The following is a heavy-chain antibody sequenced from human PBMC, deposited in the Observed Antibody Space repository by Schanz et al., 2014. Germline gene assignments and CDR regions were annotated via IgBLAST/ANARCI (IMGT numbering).Heavy chain of an antibody. V-gene: IGHV3-23*04. CDR1: GFAFSSYG. D-gene: IGHD5-12*01. Sequence: DVQLVESGGGLVQPGGSLRLSCLASGFAFSSYGMNWLRQAPGKGLEWLSVISASGGDTYYADSVKGRFTVSRDNSKNTLYLQLNSLRAEDTAVYYCARDFHGYGPHLDYWGQGSLVTVSS. CDR3: ARDFHGYGPHLDY. J-gene: IGHJ4*02. CDR2: ISASGGDT.